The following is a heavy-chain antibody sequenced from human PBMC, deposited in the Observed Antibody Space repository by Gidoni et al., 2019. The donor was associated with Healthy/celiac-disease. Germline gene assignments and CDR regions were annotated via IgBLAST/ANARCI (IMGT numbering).Heavy chain of an antibody. Sequence: EVQLLESGGGLVQPGGSLRLSFAASGFTFSSYAMSWVRQAPGKGLEWVSAIRGSGGSTYYADTVKGRFTISRDNSKNTLYLQMNSLRAEDTAVYYCAKDGSYGSYLYGMDVWGQGTTVTVSS. D-gene: IGHD5-18*01. V-gene: IGHV3-23*01. CDR3: AKDGSYGSYLYGMDV. J-gene: IGHJ6*02. CDR2: IRGSGGST. CDR1: GFTFSSYA.